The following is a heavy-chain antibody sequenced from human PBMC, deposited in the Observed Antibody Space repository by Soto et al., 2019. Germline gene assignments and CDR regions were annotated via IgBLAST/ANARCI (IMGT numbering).Heavy chain of an antibody. CDR2: ISYDGNNK. CDR3: AREGCDGGRCYTLVGLRYGMDV. Sequence: QVQLVESGGGVVQPGRSLRLSCAASGFTFSSYVMHWVRQAPGKWLEWVAVISYDGNNKYYADSVKGRFTISRDNSKNKLYLQMNSLRAEDTAVYYCAREGCDGGRCYTLVGLRYGMDVWGQGTTVTVSS. D-gene: IGHD2-15*01. CDR1: GFTFSSYV. J-gene: IGHJ6*02. V-gene: IGHV3-30-3*01.